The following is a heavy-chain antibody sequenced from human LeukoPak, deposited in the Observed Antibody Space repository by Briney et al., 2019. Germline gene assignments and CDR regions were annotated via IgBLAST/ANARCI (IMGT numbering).Heavy chain of an antibody. Sequence: SETLSLTCTVSGGSISSYYWSWIRQPPGKGREWIWFIYSSGTTTYNPSRKSRVTISVDTSKNQFSLKVNSVTAADTAVYYCARRTGSLSFDYWGQGTLVTVSS. J-gene: IGHJ4*02. CDR1: GGSISSYY. CDR2: IYSSGTT. CDR3: ARRTGSLSFDY. D-gene: IGHD1-26*01. V-gene: IGHV4-59*08.